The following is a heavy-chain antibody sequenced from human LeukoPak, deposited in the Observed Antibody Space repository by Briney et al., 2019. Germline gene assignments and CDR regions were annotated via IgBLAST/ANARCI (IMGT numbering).Heavy chain of an antibody. Sequence: ASVKVSCKASGYTFTSYYMHWARQAPGQGLEWMGIINPSGGSTSYAQKFQGRVTMTRDTSTSTVYMELSSLRSEDTAVYYCAREIGYYYGSGSYYVFDPWGQGTLVTVSS. CDR3: AREIGYYYGSGSYYVFDP. CDR1: GYTFTSYY. D-gene: IGHD3-10*01. V-gene: IGHV1-46*01. CDR2: INPSGGST. J-gene: IGHJ5*02.